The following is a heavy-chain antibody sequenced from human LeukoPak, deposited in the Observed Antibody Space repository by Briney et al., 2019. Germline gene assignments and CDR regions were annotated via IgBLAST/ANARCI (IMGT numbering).Heavy chain of an antibody. CDR3: AKDLRIQLWAYYFDY. D-gene: IGHD5-18*01. CDR1: GFTFSNYA. CDR2: ISGSGGST. J-gene: IGHJ4*02. V-gene: IGHV3-23*01. Sequence: SGGSLRLSCAASGFTFSNYAMSWVRQAPGKGLEWVSAISGSGGSTYYADSVKGRFTISRDNSKNTLYLHMNSLRDEDTAVYYCAKDLRIQLWAYYFDYWGQGTLVTVSS.